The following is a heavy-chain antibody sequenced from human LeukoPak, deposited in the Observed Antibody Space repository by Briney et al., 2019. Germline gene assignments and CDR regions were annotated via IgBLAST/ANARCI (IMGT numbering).Heavy chain of an antibody. CDR3: ARERVGATEVSGTIDY. J-gene: IGHJ4*02. CDR2: IYYSGST. D-gene: IGHD1-26*01. CDR1: GGSISSYY. V-gene: IGHV4-59*01. Sequence: PSETLSLTCTVSGGSISSYYWSWIRQPPGKGLEWIGYIYYSGSTNYNPSLKSRVTISVDTSKNQFSLKLSSVTAADTAVYYCARERVGATEVSGTIDYWGQGTLVTVSS.